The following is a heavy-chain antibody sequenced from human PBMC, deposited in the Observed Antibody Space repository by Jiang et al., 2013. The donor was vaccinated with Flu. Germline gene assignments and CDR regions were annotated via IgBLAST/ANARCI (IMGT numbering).Heavy chain of an antibody. D-gene: IGHD6-13*01. CDR2: IYYSGST. V-gene: IGHV4-39*01. CDR1: GGSISSSSYY. J-gene: IGHJ5*02. Sequence: LLKPSETLSLTCTVSGGSISSSSYYWGWIRQPPGKGLEWIGSIYYSGSTYYNPSLKSRVTISVDTSKNQFSLKLSSVTAADTAVYYCARHWGGNSSSWYFGGEWFDPWGQGTLVHRLL. CDR3: ARHWGGNSSSWYFGGEWFDP.